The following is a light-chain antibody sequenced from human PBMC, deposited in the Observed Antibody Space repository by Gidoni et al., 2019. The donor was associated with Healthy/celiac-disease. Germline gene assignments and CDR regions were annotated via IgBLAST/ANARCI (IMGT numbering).Light chain of an antibody. CDR1: QSISSY. CDR3: PQSYSTPIT. V-gene: IGKV1-39*01. J-gene: IGKJ5*01. Sequence: DIQMTQSPSSLSASVGDRVTITGRASQSISSYLNWYQQKPGKAPKLLIYAASSLQSGVPSRFSGSGSGTDFTLTISSLQPEDFATYYCPQSYSTPITFGPWTRLEIK. CDR2: AAS.